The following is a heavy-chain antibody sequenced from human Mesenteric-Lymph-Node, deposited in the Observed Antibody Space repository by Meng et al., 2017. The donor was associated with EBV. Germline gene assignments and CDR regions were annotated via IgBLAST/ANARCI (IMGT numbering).Heavy chain of an antibody. CDR3: ARVYGSGSRALDY. J-gene: IGHJ4*02. CDR2: IFYTGPT. D-gene: IGHD3-10*01. Sequence: QGHLQESGPGLVKPSQTLSLTCAVSGASISDGGYYWSWIRQPPGKGLEWIGYIFYTGPTYYNASLESRLTISVDTSKNQLSLKLTSVTAADTAVYYCARVYGSGSRALDYWGQGTLVTVSS. CDR1: GASISDGGYY. V-gene: IGHV4-30-4*01.